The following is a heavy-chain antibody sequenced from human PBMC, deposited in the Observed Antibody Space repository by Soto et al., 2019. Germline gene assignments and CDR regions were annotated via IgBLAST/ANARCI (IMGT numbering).Heavy chain of an antibody. Sequence: GGSLRLFCAASGFTFSNAWMSRGRQAPGKGLEWVGRIKSKTDGGTTDYAAPVKGRFTISRDDSKNTLYLQMNRMKTEDTGVYSCNTDVGATPDAFDIWGEGTMVTVS. D-gene: IGHD1-26*01. CDR3: NTDVGATPDAFDI. CDR1: GFTFSNAW. CDR2: IKSKTDGGTT. J-gene: IGHJ3*02. V-gene: IGHV3-15*01.